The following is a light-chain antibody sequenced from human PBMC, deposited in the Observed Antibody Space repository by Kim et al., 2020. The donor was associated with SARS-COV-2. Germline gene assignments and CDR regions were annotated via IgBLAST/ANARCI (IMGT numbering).Light chain of an antibody. V-gene: IGKV3D-15*01. CDR1: QSVNTK. CDR2: GAS. J-gene: IGKJ1*01. CDR3: QQYHDWAET. Sequence: VAQGERATLACRASQSVNTKLAWYQQKGGRPPRILIYGASTRATGVPARFSGSGSGTDFTLTISSLQSEDLAVYYCQQYHDWAETFGQGTKVDIK.